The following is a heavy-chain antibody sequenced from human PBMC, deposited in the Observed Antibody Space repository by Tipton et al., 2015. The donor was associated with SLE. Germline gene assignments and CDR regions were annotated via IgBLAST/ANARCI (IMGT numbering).Heavy chain of an antibody. CDR1: GGSISSYY. CDR2: INHSGST. D-gene: IGHD7-27*01. Sequence: LRLSCTVSGGSISSYYWSWIRQPAGKGLEWIGEINHSGSTNYNPSLKSRVTISVDTSKNQFSLKLSSVTAADTAVYYCAREGVGNWGLFFDYWGQGTLVTVSS. CDR3: AREGVGNWGLFFDY. J-gene: IGHJ4*02. V-gene: IGHV4-59*12.